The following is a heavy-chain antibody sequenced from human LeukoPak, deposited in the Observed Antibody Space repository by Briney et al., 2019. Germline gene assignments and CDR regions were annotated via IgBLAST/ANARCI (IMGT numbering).Heavy chain of an antibody. J-gene: IGHJ4*02. Sequence: PRGSLRLSCSASGFTFSNCAMHWVRQAPGKGLEYVSAISTDGGGTYYADSVKGRFTISRDNSKDTLFLQMSSLRPEDTAVYYCVKRVAGSRGYDYWGQGTLVTVSS. CDR2: ISTDGGGT. V-gene: IGHV3-64D*06. CDR1: GFTFSNCA. CDR3: VKRVAGSRGYDY. D-gene: IGHD3-22*01.